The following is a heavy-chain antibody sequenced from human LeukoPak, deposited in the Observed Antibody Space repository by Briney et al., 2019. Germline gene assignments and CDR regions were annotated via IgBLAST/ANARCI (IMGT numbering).Heavy chain of an antibody. CDR3: AREMEGYCSSTSCYVGDY. J-gene: IGHJ4*02. CDR1: GFTFSSYA. CDR2: ISSSSSYI. D-gene: IGHD2-2*01. Sequence: GGSLRLSCAASGFTFSSYAMSWVRQAPGKGLEWVSSISSSSSYIYYADSVKGRFTISRDNAKNSLYLQMNSLRAEDTAVYYCAREMEGYCSSTSCYVGDYWGQGTLVTVSS. V-gene: IGHV3-21*01.